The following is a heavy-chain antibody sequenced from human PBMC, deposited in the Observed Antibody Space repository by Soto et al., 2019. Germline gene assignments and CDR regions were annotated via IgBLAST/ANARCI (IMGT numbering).Heavy chain of an antibody. D-gene: IGHD3-22*01. CDR1: GASISDNY. CDR2: VYSSGSA. Sequence: GPGNTSETLSLTCTVSGASISDNYWNWIRQPAGKGLEWIGRVYSSGSAKYNPSLKSRVTMSVDTSKSQFSLRLNSVTAADAAVYYCARENYYYDTSGYYYVFDYWGQGTLVTVSS. CDR3: ARENYYYDTSGYYYVFDY. J-gene: IGHJ4*02. V-gene: IGHV4-4*07.